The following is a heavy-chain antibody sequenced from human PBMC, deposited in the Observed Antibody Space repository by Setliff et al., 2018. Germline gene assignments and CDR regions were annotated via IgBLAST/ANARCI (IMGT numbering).Heavy chain of an antibody. V-gene: IGHV3-21*01. CDR1: GFTFSSYS. Sequence: GGSLRLSCAASGFTFSSYSMNWVRQAPGKGLEWVSFISSSGSYIYYADSVKGRFTISRDNARDSLYLHMNSLGAEDTAVYYCARSPANGGHDAFDIWGQGTMVTVSS. J-gene: IGHJ3*02. D-gene: IGHD6-25*01. CDR3: ARSPANGGHDAFDI. CDR2: ISSSGSYI.